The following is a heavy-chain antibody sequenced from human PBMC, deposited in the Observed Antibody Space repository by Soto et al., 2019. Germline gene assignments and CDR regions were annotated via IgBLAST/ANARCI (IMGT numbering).Heavy chain of an antibody. CDR3: ARHFSQNDMDV. CDR1: GYTFNTYW. J-gene: IGHJ6*02. V-gene: IGHV5-51*01. Sequence: GESLKISCKASGYTFNTYWIAWVRQMPGKGLEWMGLIYPGDSDTRYSPSFQGQVTISADKSISTAYLQWSSLKALDTAMYYCARHFSQNDMDVWGQGTTVTVSS. CDR2: IYPGDSDT.